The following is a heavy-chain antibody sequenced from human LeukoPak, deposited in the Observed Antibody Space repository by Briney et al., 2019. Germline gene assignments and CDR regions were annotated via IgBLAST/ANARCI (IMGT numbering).Heavy chain of an antibody. V-gene: IGHV3-30*03. CDR3: ARERSDWSFDY. CDR1: GFTFSSYG. CDR2: ISYDGNNK. Sequence: PGRSLRLSCAASGFTFSSYGMHWVRQAPGKGLEWVAIISYDGNNKYYVDSVKGRFTTSRDNSKNTLYLQMNSLRTEDTAVYYCARERSDWSFDYWGQGTLVTVSS. D-gene: IGHD3-9*01. J-gene: IGHJ4*02.